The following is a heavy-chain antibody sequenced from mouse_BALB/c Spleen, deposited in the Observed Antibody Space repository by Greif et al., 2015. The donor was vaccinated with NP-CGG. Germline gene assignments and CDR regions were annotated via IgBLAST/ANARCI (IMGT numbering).Heavy chain of an antibody. CDR1: GFSLTSYG. V-gene: IGHV2-9*02. Sequence: VKLMESGPGLVAPSQSLSITCTVSGFSLTSYGVHWVRQPPGKGLEWLGVVWAGGSTNYNSALMSRLSISKDNSKSQVFLKMNSLQTDDTAMYYCVSPYDYDPFAYWGQGTLVTVSA. J-gene: IGHJ3*01. D-gene: IGHD2-4*01. CDR2: VWAGGST. CDR3: VSPYDYDPFAY.